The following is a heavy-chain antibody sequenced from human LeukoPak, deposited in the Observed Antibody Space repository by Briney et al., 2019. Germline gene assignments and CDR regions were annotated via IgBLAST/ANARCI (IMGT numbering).Heavy chain of an antibody. V-gene: IGHV3-48*03. CDR3: ARGSRVLRYFDWSYDY. Sequence: PGGSLRLSCAASGFTFSSYEMNWVRQAPGKGLEWVSYISSSGSTIYYADSVKGRFTISRDNAKNSLYPQMNSLRAEDTAVYYCARGSRVLRYFDWSYDYWGQGTLVTVSS. CDR1: GFTFSSYE. J-gene: IGHJ4*02. D-gene: IGHD3-9*01. CDR2: ISSSGSTI.